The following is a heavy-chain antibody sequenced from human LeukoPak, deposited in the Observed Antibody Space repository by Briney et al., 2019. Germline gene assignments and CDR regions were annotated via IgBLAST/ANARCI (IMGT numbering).Heavy chain of an antibody. CDR2: ISRSGGTI. D-gene: IGHD4-23*01. J-gene: IGHJ4*02. CDR1: GFTFSSYE. V-gene: IGHV3-48*03. Sequence: GGSLRLSCAASGFTFSSYEMNWVRQTPGKGLEWVAHISRSGGTIYYADSVKGRFTISRDNAKNSLYLQMNSLRAEDTAVYYCARATVVSPNYWGQGTLVTVSS. CDR3: ARATVVSPNY.